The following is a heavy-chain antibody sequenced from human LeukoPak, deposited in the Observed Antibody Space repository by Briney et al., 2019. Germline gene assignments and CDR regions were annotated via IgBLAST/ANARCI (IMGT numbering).Heavy chain of an antibody. CDR3: AGTFRYYGSGSSEYFQH. CDR2: IYYSGST. CDR1: GGSISSYY. D-gene: IGHD3-10*01. V-gene: IGHV4-59*08. Sequence: SETLSLTCTVSGGSISSYYWSWIRQPPGKGLEWIGYIYYSGSTNYIPSLKSRVTISVDTSKNQFSLKLSSVTAADTAVYYCAGTFRYYGSGSSEYFQHWGQGTLVTVSS. J-gene: IGHJ1*01.